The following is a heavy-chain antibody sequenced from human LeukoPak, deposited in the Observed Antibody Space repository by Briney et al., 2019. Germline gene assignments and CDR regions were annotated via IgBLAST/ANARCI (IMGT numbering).Heavy chain of an antibody. CDR3: AMLRGIAAAGRGG. V-gene: IGHV3-20*04. CDR2: INWNGGST. CDR1: GFTFDDYG. Sequence: RSGGSLRLSCAASGFTFDDYGMSWVRQAPGKGLEWVSGINWNGGSTGYADFVKGRFTISRDNAKNSLYLQMNSLRAEDTALYYCAMLRGIAAAGRGGWGQGTLVTVSS. D-gene: IGHD6-13*01. J-gene: IGHJ4*02.